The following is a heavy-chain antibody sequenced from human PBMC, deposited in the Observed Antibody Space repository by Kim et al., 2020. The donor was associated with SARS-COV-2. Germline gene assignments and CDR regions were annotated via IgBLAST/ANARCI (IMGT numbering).Heavy chain of an antibody. D-gene: IGHD3-3*01. J-gene: IGHJ4*02. CDR3: ARWRKDKRFDY. Sequence: TTHDRKFKGRVTMTRETSISPAYMGLSRLRSDDTAVYYCARWRKDKRFDYWGQGTLVTVSS. V-gene: IGHV1-2*02. CDR2: T.